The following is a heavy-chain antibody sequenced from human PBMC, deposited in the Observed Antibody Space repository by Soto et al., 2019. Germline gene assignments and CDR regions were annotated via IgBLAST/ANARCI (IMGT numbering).Heavy chain of an antibody. Sequence: SDTLSLTCTVSGGSISIVGYYWSWIRHHPGKGLEWIGYIYYSGSTYYTPSLKSRVTISVDTSKNQFSLKLSSVTAADTAVYYCVSSGYDERRDYWGQGTLVTVSS. CDR1: GGSISIVGYY. J-gene: IGHJ4*02. D-gene: IGHD5-12*01. CDR2: IYYSGST. V-gene: IGHV4-31*03. CDR3: VSSGYDERRDY.